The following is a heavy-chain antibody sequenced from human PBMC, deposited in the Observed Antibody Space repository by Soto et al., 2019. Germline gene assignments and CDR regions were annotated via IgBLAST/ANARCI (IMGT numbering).Heavy chain of an antibody. Sequence: SETLSLTCAVSRASVSSGSYSWSWIRQPPGKGLEFIGYIKSSGSTSYNPSLKSRVTISVDTSKNQFSLHLTSVTAADTAVYYCARALTNIWFDPWGQGTLVT. V-gene: IGHV4-61*01. CDR2: IKSSGST. CDR3: ARALTNIWFDP. J-gene: IGHJ5*02. D-gene: IGHD2-15*01. CDR1: RASVSSGSYS.